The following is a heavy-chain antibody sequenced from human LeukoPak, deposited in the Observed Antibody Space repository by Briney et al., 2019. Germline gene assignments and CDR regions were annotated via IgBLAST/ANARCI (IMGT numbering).Heavy chain of an antibody. CDR1: GGSISSYY. V-gene: IGHV4-59*01. Sequence: SQTLSLTCTVSGGSISSYYWSWIRQPPGKGLEWIGYIYYSGSTNYNPSLKSRVTISVDTSKNQFSLKLSSVTAADTAVYYCARDEPPDYDYVWGSYRYQGAFDIWGQGTMVTVSS. CDR2: IYYSGST. D-gene: IGHD3-16*02. J-gene: IGHJ3*02. CDR3: ARDEPPDYDYVWGSYRYQGAFDI.